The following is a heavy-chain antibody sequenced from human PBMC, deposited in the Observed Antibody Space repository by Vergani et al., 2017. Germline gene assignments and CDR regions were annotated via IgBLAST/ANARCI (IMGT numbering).Heavy chain of an antibody. D-gene: IGHD6-19*01. V-gene: IGHV3-30*18. J-gene: IGHJ6*03. CDR2: ISTDGTKK. CDR3: AKAGAVASESLQYNYYMDV. CDR1: GFTFSSHA. Sequence: QVQLVESRGGIVQPGTSLRLSCVASGFTFSSHAIHWVRRAPGKGLEWVAVISTDGTKKFYGDSLKGRFTISRDNSKKTLDLQMNSLRTEDSAVYYCAKAGAVASESLQYNYYMDVWGRGTTVTVS.